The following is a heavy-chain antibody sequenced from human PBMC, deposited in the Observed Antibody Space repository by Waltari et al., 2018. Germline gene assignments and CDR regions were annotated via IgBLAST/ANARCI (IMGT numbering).Heavy chain of an antibody. CDR1: GGSISSYY. CDR2: IYTSGST. CDR3: ARGPPAAALSHYFDY. V-gene: IGHV4-4*07. D-gene: IGHD6-13*01. Sequence: QVQLQESGPGLVKPSETLSLTCTVSGGSISSYYWSWIRQPAGKGLEWIGRIYTSGSTHYTPSLKSRVTISVDKSKNQFSLKLSSVTAADTAVYYCARGPPAAALSHYFDYWGQGTLVTVSS. J-gene: IGHJ4*02.